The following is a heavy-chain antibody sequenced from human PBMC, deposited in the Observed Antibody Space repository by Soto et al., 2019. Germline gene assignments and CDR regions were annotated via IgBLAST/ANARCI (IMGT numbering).Heavy chain of an antibody. J-gene: IGHJ5*02. CDR2: FDPEDGET. CDR3: ATYYYDSSGLYPYYRYRKAVPTQRTTDP. Sequence: GASVKVSCKVSGYTLTELSMHWVRQAPGKGLEWMGGFDPEDGETIYAQKFQGRVTMTEDTSTDTAYMELSSLRSEDTAVYYCATYYYDSSGLYPYYRYRKAVPTQRTTDP. D-gene: IGHD3-22*01. CDR1: GYTLTELS. V-gene: IGHV1-24*01.